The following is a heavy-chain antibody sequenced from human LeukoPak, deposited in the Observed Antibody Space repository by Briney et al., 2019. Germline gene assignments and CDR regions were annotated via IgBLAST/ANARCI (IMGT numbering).Heavy chain of an antibody. Sequence: PSETLSLTCTVSGGSISSSSYYWGWIRQPPGKGLEWIGSIYHSGSTYYNPSLKSRVTISVDTSKNQFSLKLSSVTAADTAVYYCARGPATAVFPFDYWGQGTLVTVSS. CDR1: GGSISSSSYY. CDR2: IYHSGST. D-gene: IGHD2-21*02. CDR3: ARGPATAVFPFDY. V-gene: IGHV4-39*07. J-gene: IGHJ4*02.